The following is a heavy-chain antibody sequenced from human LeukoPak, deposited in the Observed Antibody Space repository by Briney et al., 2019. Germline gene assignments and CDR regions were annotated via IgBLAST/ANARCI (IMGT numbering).Heavy chain of an antibody. D-gene: IGHD4-17*01. CDR2: INPNSGGT. J-gene: IGHJ4*02. Sequence: ASVKVSCKASGYTFTGYYIHWVRQAPGQGLEWMGRINPNSGGTNYAQKFQGRVTMTRDTSISTAYMELSRLRSDDTAVYYCARFKFGQTTVTTEDYWGQGTLVTVSS. V-gene: IGHV1-2*06. CDR1: GYTFTGYY. CDR3: ARFKFGQTTVTTEDY.